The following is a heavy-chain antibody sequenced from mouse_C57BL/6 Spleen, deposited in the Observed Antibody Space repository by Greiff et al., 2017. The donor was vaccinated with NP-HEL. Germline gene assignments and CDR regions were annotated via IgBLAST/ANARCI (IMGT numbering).Heavy chain of an antibody. J-gene: IGHJ3*01. CDR1: GFTFSSYT. Sequence: EVKLMESGGGLVKPGGSLKLSCAASGFTFSSYTMSWVRQTPEKRLEWVATISGGGGNTYYPDSVKGRFTISRDNAKNTLYLQMSSLRSEDTALYYCARQEFLPFAYWGQGTLVTVSA. V-gene: IGHV5-9*01. CDR2: ISGGGGNT. CDR3: ARQEFLPFAY.